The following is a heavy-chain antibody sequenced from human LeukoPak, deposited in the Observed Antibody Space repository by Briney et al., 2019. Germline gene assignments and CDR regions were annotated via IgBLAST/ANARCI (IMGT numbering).Heavy chain of an antibody. CDR3: AGGRQSVGRRPYDY. CDR2: ISWNRGII. Sequence: PGRSLRLTCAASGFQFDDHTMHWVRHAPGRGLEWVSSISWNRGIIGHAESVKGRFTTSRDNDKNYLYLQMSSLSDDETAFYYCAGGRQSVGRRPYDYWGQGTLVTVSS. V-gene: IGHV3-9*01. D-gene: IGHD3-16*01. J-gene: IGHJ4*02. CDR1: GFQFDDHT.